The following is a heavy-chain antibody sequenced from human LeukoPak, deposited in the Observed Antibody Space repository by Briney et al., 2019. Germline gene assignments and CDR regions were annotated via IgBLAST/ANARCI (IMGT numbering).Heavy chain of an antibody. Sequence: GRSLRLSCAASGFTFSSYGMHWVRQAPGKGLEWVAVISYDGSNKYYADSVKGRFTISRDNSKNTLYLQMNSLRAEDTAVYYCALIAVDWQQPFDYWGQGTLVTVSS. J-gene: IGHJ4*02. V-gene: IGHV3-30*03. CDR3: ALIAVDWQQPFDY. CDR2: ISYDGSNK. CDR1: GFTFSSYG. D-gene: IGHD6-13*01.